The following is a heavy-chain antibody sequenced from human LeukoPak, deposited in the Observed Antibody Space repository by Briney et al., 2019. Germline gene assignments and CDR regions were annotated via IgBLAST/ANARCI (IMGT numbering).Heavy chain of an antibody. CDR3: ASSWVWVTTVTRDY. CDR1: GFTFSSYA. D-gene: IGHD4-17*01. CDR2: ISYDGSNK. Sequence: PGGSLRLSCAASGFTFSSYAMHWVRQAPGKGLEWVAVISYDGSNKYYADSVKGRFTISRDNSKNTLYLQMNSLRAEDTAVYYCASSWVWVTTVTRDYWGQGTLVTVSS. J-gene: IGHJ4*02. V-gene: IGHV3-30-3*01.